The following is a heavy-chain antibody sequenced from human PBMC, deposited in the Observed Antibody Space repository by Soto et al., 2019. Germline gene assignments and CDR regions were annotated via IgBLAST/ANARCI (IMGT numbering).Heavy chain of an antibody. CDR2: IYPGDSDT. CDR1: GYSFTSYW. D-gene: IGHD4-4*01. J-gene: IGHJ6*02. Sequence: GESLKISCQGSGYSFTSYWIGWVRQMPGKGLEWMGIIYPGDSDTRYSPSFQGQVTISADKSISTAYLQWSSLKASDTAMYYCASTDYSNYYYYGMDVWGQGTTVTVSS. CDR3: ASTDYSNYYYYGMDV. V-gene: IGHV5-51*01.